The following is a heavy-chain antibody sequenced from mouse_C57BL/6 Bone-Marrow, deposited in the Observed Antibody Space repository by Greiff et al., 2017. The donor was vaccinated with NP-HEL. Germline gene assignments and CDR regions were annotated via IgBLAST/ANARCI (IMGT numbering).Heavy chain of an antibody. V-gene: IGHV2-2*01. D-gene: IGHD1-1*01. CDR2: IWSGGST. J-gene: IGHJ4*01. CDR1: GFSLTSYG. Sequence: VQLQQSGPGLVQPSQSLSITCTVSGFSLTSYGVHWVRQSPGKGLEWLGVIWSGGSTDYNAAFISRLSISKDNSKSQVFFKMNSLQADDTAIYYCDRKEDTTVQAHYYAMDYWGQGTSVTVSS. CDR3: DRKEDTTVQAHYYAMDY.